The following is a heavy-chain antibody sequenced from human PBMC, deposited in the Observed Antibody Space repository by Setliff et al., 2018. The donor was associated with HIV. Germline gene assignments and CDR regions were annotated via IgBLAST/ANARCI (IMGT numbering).Heavy chain of an antibody. V-gene: IGHV1-2*06. J-gene: IGHJ4*02. CDR1: GYTFTDYY. Sequence: ASVKASCKPSGYTFTDYYIHWVRQGPGQGLEWRGRINPKSGGTNYAQRFQGRVTMTRNTSINTAYMELARLRSDDTAVYYCAVVGPAIAGHSYGGPYSFDYWGQGTLVTVSS. CDR2: INPKSGGT. D-gene: IGHD5-18*01. CDR3: AVVGPAIAGHSYGGPYSFDY.